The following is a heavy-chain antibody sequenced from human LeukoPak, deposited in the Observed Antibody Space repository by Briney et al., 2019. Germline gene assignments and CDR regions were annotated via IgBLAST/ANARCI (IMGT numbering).Heavy chain of an antibody. V-gene: IGHV4-39*01. Sequence: SETLSLTCAVSGDSISSSSYSWGWIRQPPGKGLEWIGSIYYSGSTYHNPSLKSRVTISVDTSKNQFFLKLSSVTAADTAVYYCARHSDCVSSSCYTGYFDYWGQGTLVTVSS. CDR3: ARHSDCVSSSCYTGYFDY. J-gene: IGHJ4*02. CDR1: GDSISSSSYS. CDR2: IYYSGST. D-gene: IGHD2-2*02.